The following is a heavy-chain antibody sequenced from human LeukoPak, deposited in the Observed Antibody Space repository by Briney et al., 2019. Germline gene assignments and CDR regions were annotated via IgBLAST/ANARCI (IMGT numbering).Heavy chain of an antibody. Sequence: PGRSLRLSCAASGFTFSSYAMHWVRQAPGKGLEWVAVISYDGSNKYYADSVKGRFTISRDNSKNTLYLQMNSLRAEDTAVYYCARVDSTSLYYYYMDVWGKGTTVTVSS. CDR2: ISYDGSNK. CDR1: GFTFSSYA. CDR3: ARVDSTSLYYYYMDV. V-gene: IGHV3-30*04. J-gene: IGHJ6*03. D-gene: IGHD5/OR15-5a*01.